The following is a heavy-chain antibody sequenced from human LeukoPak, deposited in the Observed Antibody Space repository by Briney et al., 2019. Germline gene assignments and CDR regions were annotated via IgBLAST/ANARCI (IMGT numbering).Heavy chain of an antibody. CDR1: GFTFSDYY. Sequence: GSLRLSCAASGFTFSDYYMSWIRQPPGKGLEWIGEINHSGSTNYNPSLKSRVTISVDTSKNQFSLKLSSVTAADTAVYYCARGRVVPAFTYYYGMDVWGQGTTVTVSS. D-gene: IGHD2-2*01. CDR3: ARGRVVPAFTYYYGMDV. J-gene: IGHJ6*02. V-gene: IGHV4-34*01. CDR2: INHSGST.